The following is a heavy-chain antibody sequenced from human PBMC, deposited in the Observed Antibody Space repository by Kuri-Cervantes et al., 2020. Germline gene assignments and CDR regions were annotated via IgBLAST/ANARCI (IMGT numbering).Heavy chain of an antibody. D-gene: IGHD3-3*01. J-gene: IGHJ4*02. CDR2: IYTSGST. Sequence: LRLSCTVSGDSISSGSYYWSWIRQPAGKGLEWIGRIYTSGSTYYNPSLKSRVTISVDTSKNQFSLKLSSVTAADTAVYYCATLGSFGVVGYWGQGTLVTVSS. V-gene: IGHV4-61*02. CDR1: GDSISSGSYY. CDR3: ATLGSFGVVGY.